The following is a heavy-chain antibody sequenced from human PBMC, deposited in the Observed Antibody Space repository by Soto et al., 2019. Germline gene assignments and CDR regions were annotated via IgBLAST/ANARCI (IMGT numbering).Heavy chain of an antibody. V-gene: IGHV3-30*18. CDR1: GFTFRSYG. CDR2: ISNDGSNK. D-gene: IGHD2-15*01. CDR3: GKDTLDCSSGDCPLYYSCGMDV. J-gene: IGHJ6*02. Sequence: QVQLVESGGGVVQPGTSLRLSCAASGFTFRSYGMHWVRQAPGKGLEWLAVISNDGSNKYLADSVKGRLALSRDNSRNTLYLQINSLRVEDTAVYYCGKDTLDCSSGDCPLYYSCGMDVWGQGTTVTVSS.